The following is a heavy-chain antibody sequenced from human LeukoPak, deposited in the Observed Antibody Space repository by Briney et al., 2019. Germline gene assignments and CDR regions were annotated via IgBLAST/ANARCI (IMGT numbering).Heavy chain of an antibody. J-gene: IGHJ4*02. D-gene: IGHD1-14*01. CDR3: ARDITGYFDY. CDR2: INANSGGT. CDR1: GYTFTAYY. V-gene: IGHV1-2*02. Sequence: VASVRVSCKASGYTFTAYYMRWVRQAPGQGLEWMVWINANSGGTNYAQKFQGRVTMTKDTSISTAYMELSRLRSDDTAVYYCARDITGYFDYWGQGTLVTVSS.